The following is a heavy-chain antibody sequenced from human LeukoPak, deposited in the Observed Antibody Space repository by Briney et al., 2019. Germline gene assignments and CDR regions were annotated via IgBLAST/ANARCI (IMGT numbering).Heavy chain of an antibody. J-gene: IGHJ6*02. CDR3: ASSPGFGEDMGMDV. Sequence: GGSLRLSCAASGFTFSSYSMNWVGQAPGKGLEGVSSISSSSSYIYYADSVKGRFTISRDNAKNSLYLQMNSLRAEDTAVYYCASSPGFGEDMGMDVWGQGTTVTVSS. CDR1: GFTFSSYS. V-gene: IGHV3-21*01. CDR2: ISSSSSYI. D-gene: IGHD3-10*01.